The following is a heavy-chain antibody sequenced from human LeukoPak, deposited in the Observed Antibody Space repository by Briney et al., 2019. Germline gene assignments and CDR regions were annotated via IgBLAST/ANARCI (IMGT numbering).Heavy chain of an antibody. V-gene: IGHV1-69*13. CDR1: GYTFTGYY. J-gene: IGHJ4*02. CDR2: IIPIFGTA. CDR3: ARAYYYDSSGYLYYFDY. Sequence: GASVKVSCKASGYTFTGYYMHWVRQAPGQGLEWMGGIIPIFGTANYAQKFQGRVTITADESTSTAYMELSSLRSEDTAVYYCARAYYYDSSGYLYYFDYWGQGTLVTVSS. D-gene: IGHD3-22*01.